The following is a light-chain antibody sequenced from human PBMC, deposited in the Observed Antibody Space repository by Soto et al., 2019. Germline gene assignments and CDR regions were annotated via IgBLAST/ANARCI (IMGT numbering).Light chain of an antibody. Sequence: QSALTQPPSASGSPGQSVTISCTGTSSDVGGYDYVSWYQQHPGKAPKLMIFQVTKRPSGVPDRFSGSKSGNTASLTVSGLQAEDEADYYCSSHAGGNNVVFGGGTKVTVL. CDR1: SSDVGGYDY. CDR2: QVT. J-gene: IGLJ3*02. V-gene: IGLV2-8*01. CDR3: SSHAGGNNVV.